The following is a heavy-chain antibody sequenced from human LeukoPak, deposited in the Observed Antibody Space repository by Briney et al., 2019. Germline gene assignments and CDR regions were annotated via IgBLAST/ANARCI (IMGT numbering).Heavy chain of an antibody. CDR3: ASVREVYAFDI. D-gene: IGHD2-8*01. Sequence: GGSLRLSCAASGFTFSCYWMSWVRQAPGKGLEWVANIKQDGSEKYYVDSVKGRFTISRDNAKNSLYLQMNSLRAEDTAVYYCASVREVYAFDIWGQGTMVTVSS. CDR1: GFTFSCYW. CDR2: IKQDGSEK. V-gene: IGHV3-7*01. J-gene: IGHJ3*02.